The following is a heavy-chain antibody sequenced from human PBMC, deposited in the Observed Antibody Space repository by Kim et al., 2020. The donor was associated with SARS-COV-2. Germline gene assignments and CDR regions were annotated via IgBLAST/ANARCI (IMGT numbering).Heavy chain of an antibody. J-gene: IGHJ5*02. CDR1: GGSFSGYY. Sequence: SETLSLTCAVYGGSFSGYYWSWIRQPPGKGLEWIGEINHSGSTNYNPSLKSRVTISVDTSKNQFSLKLSSVTAADTAVYYCARVGWVRTGLFDPWGQGTLVTLST. V-gene: IGHV4-34*01. D-gene: IGHD5-12*01. CDR3: ARVGWVRTGLFDP. CDR2: INHSGST.